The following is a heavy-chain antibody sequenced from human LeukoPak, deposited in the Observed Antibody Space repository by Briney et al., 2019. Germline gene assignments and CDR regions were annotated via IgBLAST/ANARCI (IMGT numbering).Heavy chain of an antibody. V-gene: IGHV4-59*08. J-gene: IGHJ5*02. D-gene: IGHD3-10*01. CDR1: GGSISSYY. CDR2: IYYSGST. CDR3: ARTMVRRWFDH. Sequence: SETLSLTCTVSGGSISSYYWSWIRQPPGKGLEWIGYIYYSGSTNYNPSLKSRVTISVDTSKNQFSLKLSSVTAADTAVYYCARTMVRRWFDHWGQGTLVTVSS.